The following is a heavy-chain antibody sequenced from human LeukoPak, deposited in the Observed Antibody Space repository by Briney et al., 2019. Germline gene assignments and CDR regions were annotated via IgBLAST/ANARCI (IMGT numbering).Heavy chain of an antibody. J-gene: IGHJ4*02. V-gene: IGHV1-69*04. Sequence: SVKVSCKASGGTFSSYAISWVRQAPGQGLEWMGRIIPILGIANYAQKFQGSVTITADKSTSTAYMELSSLRSEDTAVYYCARETPDSSGYWFDYWGQGTLVTVSS. CDR3: ARETPDSSGYWFDY. CDR1: GGTFSSYA. D-gene: IGHD3-22*01. CDR2: IIPILGIA.